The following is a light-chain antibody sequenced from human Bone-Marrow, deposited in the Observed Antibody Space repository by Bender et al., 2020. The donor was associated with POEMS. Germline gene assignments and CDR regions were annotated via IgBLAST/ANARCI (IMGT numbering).Light chain of an antibody. V-gene: IGLV1-36*01. Sequence: QSVVTQPPSLSEAPRQRVTISCSGSSSNIGNHGVHWYQQLPGEAPKLLIYYYDLLTPGVSDRFSASKSGTSASLAISELQSEDEALYYCSAWDDSLSGWVFGGGTKLTDL. CDR1: SSNIGNHG. J-gene: IGLJ3*02. CDR2: YYD. CDR3: SAWDDSLSGWV.